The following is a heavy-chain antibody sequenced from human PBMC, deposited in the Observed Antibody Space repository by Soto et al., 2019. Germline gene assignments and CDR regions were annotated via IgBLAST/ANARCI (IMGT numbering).Heavy chain of an antibody. V-gene: IGHV3-30-3*01. CDR1: GFTFSSYA. CDR3: ARDRGIAAHWGMDV. CDR2: ISYDGSNK. Sequence: QVQLVESGGGVVQPGRSLRLSCAASGFTFSSYAMHWVRQAPGKGLEWVAVISYDGSNKYYADSVKGRFTISRDNSKNTLYLQMNSLRAEDTAVYYCARDRGIAAHWGMDVWGQGTTVTVSS. D-gene: IGHD6-13*01. J-gene: IGHJ6*02.